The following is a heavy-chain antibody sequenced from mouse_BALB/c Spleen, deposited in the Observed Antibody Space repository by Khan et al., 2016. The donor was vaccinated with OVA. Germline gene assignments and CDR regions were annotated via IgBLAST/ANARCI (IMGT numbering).Heavy chain of an antibody. CDR3: ARGGDGGFAY. CDR1: GYTFTSYD. CDR2: IFPGDGST. J-gene: IGHJ3*01. D-gene: IGHD3-3*01. Sequence: QVQLQQSGAELVKPGTSVKLSCKASGYTFTSYDINWVRQRPEQGLDWIGWIFPGDGSTKYNEKFKGKATLTTDKSSSTAYLQLSRLTSEASAGLCCARGGDGGFAYWGRGTLVTGSA. V-gene: IGHV1-85*01.